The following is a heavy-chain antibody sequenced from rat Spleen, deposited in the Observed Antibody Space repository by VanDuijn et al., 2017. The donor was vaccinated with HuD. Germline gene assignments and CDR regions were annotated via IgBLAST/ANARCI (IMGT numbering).Heavy chain of an antibody. Sequence: EVQLVESGGGLVQPGRSMKLSCAASGFTFSDYYMAWVRQAPRKGLDWVATINYDGRGTYYRGSVTGRFTISRDNAKSTLYLQMDSLRSEDTATYYCAKHAVTTGVDYFDYWGQGVMVTVSS. CDR3: AKHAVTTGVDYFDY. CDR1: GFTFSDYY. V-gene: IGHV5-7*01. J-gene: IGHJ2*01. CDR2: INYDGRGT. D-gene: IGHD1-11*01.